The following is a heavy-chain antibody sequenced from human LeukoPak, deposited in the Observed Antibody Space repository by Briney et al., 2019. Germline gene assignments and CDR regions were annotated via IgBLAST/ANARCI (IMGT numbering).Heavy chain of an antibody. CDR2: ISTYKSHT. D-gene: IGHD1-1*01. V-gene: IGHV1-18*04. CDR1: GYTFTGYY. Sequence: ASVKVSCKASGYTFTGYYIHWVRQAPGQGLEWMGWISTYKSHTNYAQKFQGRVTMITDTSTNTAYMELRSLRSDDTAVYYCAREDNDDYYYYGMDVWGQGTAVTVSS. CDR3: AREDNDDYYYYGMDV. J-gene: IGHJ6*02.